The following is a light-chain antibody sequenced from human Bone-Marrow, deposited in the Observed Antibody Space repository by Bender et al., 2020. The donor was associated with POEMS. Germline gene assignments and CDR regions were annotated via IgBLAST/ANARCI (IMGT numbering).Light chain of an antibody. Sequence: SYELTQPPSVSVSPGQTAIITCSGDKLGNKYVCWYQQKPGQSPVLVIFQDSKRPSGIPERFSGSNSGDTATLTISGTQSSDEADYYCQACEKTNAWVFGGGTKLTVL. CDR2: QDS. CDR1: KLGNKY. CDR3: QACEKTNAWV. V-gene: IGLV3-1*01. J-gene: IGLJ2*01.